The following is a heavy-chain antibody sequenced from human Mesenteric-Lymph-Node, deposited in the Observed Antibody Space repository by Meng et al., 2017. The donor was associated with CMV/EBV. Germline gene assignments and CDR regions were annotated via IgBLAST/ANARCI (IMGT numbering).Heavy chain of an antibody. D-gene: IGHD2-2*01. J-gene: IGHJ6*02. CDR2: SNPNSGGT. CDR3: ARDVLHCSSTSCHYGMDV. V-gene: IGHV1-2*02. Sequence: ASVKVSCKASGHTFTGYYMHWVRQAPGQGLEWMGWSNPNSGGTKYAQKFQGRVTMTRDTSISTAYMELSRLRSDDTAVYSCARDVLHCSSTSCHYGMDVWGQGTTVTVSS. CDR1: GHTFTGYY.